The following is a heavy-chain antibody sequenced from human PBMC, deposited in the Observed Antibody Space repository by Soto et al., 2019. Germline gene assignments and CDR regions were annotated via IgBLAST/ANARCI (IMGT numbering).Heavy chain of an antibody. CDR1: GVSIANFF. CDR3: ARDWGGITVAANPLGEWFDP. CDR2: MSQGGTT. D-gene: IGHD6-19*01. J-gene: IGHJ5*02. V-gene: IGHV4-59*08. Sequence: SETLSLTCTVSGVSIANFFWSWIRQPPGKGLEWIGYMSQGGTTTYNPSLKGRATISVDTSKNQLSLKLTSVTAADTAMYYCARDWGGITVAANPLGEWFDPWGPGTLVTVSS.